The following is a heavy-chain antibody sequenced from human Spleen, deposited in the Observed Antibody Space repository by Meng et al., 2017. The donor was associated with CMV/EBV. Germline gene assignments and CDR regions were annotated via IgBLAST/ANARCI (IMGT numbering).Heavy chain of an antibody. CDR2: ITWNSGSK. D-gene: IGHD3/OR15-3a*01. V-gene: IGHV3-9*03. J-gene: IGHJ4*02. CDR3: AKGGFFGLINIVGYYFDY. CDR1: GFTFDGYA. Sequence: GGSLRLSCVGSGFTFDGYAMHWVREVPGKGLEWISSITWNSGSKAYADSVKGRFTVSRDNAKNSLYLQMNNLRVEDMALYYCAKGGFFGLINIVGYYFDYWGQGTLVTVSS.